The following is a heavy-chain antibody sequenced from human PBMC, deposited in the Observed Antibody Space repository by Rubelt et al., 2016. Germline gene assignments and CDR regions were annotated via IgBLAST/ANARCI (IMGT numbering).Heavy chain of an antibody. CDR1: GGSFSGYY. V-gene: IGHV4-34*01. D-gene: IGHD6-13*01. J-gene: IGHJ6*02. CDR2: INHSGSP. CDR3: ARGRRGSSSWLGRDYYGMDV. Sequence: QVQLQQWGAGLLKPSETLSLTCAVYGGSFSGYYWSWIRQPPGKGLGWIGEINHSGSPTYNPYLKSRVTISVDTSKNQFSLKLSSVTAADTAGYYCARGRRGSSSWLGRDYYGMDVWGQGTTVTVSS.